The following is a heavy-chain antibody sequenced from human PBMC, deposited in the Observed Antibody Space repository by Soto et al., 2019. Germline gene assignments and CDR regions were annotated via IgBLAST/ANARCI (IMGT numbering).Heavy chain of an antibody. D-gene: IGHD3-9*01. Sequence: SETLSLTCAVSGGSIGGGGDSWSWIRQPPGKGLEWIGYIYYSGSTNYNPSLKSRVTISVDTSKNQFSLKLSSVTAADTAVYYCARHELRYFDWLLTIDYWGQGTLVTVSS. CDR1: GGSIGGGGDS. CDR3: ARHELRYFDWLLTIDY. J-gene: IGHJ4*02. V-gene: IGHV4-30-2*01. CDR2: IYYSGST.